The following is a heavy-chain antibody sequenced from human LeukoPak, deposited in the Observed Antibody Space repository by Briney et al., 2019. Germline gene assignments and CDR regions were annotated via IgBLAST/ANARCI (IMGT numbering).Heavy chain of an antibody. CDR3: ARTHTTFFDY. CDR1: GFTFSSYW. V-gene: IGHV3-7*03. D-gene: IGHD1-1*01. Sequence: GGSLRLSCAASGFTFSSYWMSWVRQAPGKGLEWVANIRQDGTEKYFVDSVEGRFIISRDNAKNSLYLQMNSLRAEDTAAYYCARTHTTFFDYWGQGTLVTVSS. J-gene: IGHJ4*02. CDR2: IRQDGTEK.